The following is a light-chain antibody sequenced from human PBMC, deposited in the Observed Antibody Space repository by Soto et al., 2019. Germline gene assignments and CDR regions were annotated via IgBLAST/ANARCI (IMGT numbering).Light chain of an antibody. Sequence: QSALTHPASVSWSPVQSITIACTGTSSDVGGYNYVSWYQQHPGKAPKPMIYEVSNRPSRVSNRFSGSKSGNTASLTISGLQAEDEADYYCSSYTSSSTRVFGGGTKLTVL. V-gene: IGLV2-14*01. CDR3: SSYTSSSTRV. CDR1: SSDVGGYNY. J-gene: IGLJ3*02. CDR2: EVS.